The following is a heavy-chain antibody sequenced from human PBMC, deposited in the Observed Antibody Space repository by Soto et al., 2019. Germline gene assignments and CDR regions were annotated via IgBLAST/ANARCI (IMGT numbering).Heavy chain of an antibody. Sequence: GESLKISCKGSGYSFTSYWIGWVRQMPGKGLEWMGIIYPGDSDTRYSPSFQVQVTISADKSISTAYLQWSSLKASDTAMYYWARPLGDSSGSVAFDIWGQGTMVTVSS. V-gene: IGHV5-51*01. CDR3: ARPLGDSSGSVAFDI. D-gene: IGHD3-22*01. CDR1: GYSFTSYW. J-gene: IGHJ3*02. CDR2: IYPGDSDT.